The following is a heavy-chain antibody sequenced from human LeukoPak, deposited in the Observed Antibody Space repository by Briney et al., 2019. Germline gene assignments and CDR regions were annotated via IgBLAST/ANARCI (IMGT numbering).Heavy chain of an antibody. CDR2: IFRDDST. CDR3: LCYHDSSSYVDY. V-gene: IGHV3-53*01. D-gene: IGHD3-22*01. J-gene: IGHJ4*02. Sequence: GGSLRLSCAASGFTVSNNYMMWVRQATGKGLEWVSAIFRDDSTYYADSVKGRLTISRDNSKNTLYLQMTSLRVDDKAMYYCLCYHDSSSYVDYWGQGALVTVS. CDR1: GFTVSNNY.